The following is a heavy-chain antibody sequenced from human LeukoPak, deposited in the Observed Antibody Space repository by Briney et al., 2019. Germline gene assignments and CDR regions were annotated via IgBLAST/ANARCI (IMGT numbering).Heavy chain of an antibody. Sequence: PGGSLRLSCAASGFPFNSYGMHWVRQAPGKGLEWVAVISFDGSNEYYADSVKGRFTISRDNSKYTLYLQMNSLRAEDTAVYYCAKEGYYGSGNYPDYWGQGTLVTVSS. CDR2: ISFDGSNE. V-gene: IGHV3-30*18. CDR1: GFPFNSYG. J-gene: IGHJ4*02. CDR3: AKEGYYGSGNYPDY. D-gene: IGHD3-10*01.